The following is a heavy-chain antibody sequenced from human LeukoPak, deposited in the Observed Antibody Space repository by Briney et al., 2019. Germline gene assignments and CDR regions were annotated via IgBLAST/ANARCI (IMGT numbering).Heavy chain of an antibody. V-gene: IGHV3-30*02. CDR2: IWPDGSKK. D-gene: IGHD6-25*01. CDR1: GFTFSNYG. J-gene: IGHJ4*02. CDR3: AKISSSAESNFDY. Sequence: PGGSLRLSCEASGFTFSNYGMHWVRQAPGKGLEWVAFIWPDGSKKYYADSVKGRFAISRENSKNTVYLQMNDLRPEDTALYFCAKISSSAESNFDYWGQGTLLTVSS.